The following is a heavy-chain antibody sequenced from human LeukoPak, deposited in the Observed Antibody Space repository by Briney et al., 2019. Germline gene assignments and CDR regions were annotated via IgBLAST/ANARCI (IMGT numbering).Heavy chain of an antibody. Sequence: GRSLRLSCAASGFTFSSYAMHWVRQAPGKGLEWVAVISYDGSNKYYADSVKGRFTISRDNSKNTLYLQMNSLRAEDTAVYYCARDTHTYYDSSGYDDYWGQGTLVTVSS. CDR3: ARDTHTYYDSSGYDDY. D-gene: IGHD3-22*01. V-gene: IGHV3-30*04. CDR1: GFTFSSYA. CDR2: ISYDGSNK. J-gene: IGHJ4*02.